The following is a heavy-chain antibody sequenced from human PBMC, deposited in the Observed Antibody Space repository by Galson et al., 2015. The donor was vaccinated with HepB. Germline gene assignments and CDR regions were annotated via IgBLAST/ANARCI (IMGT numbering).Heavy chain of an antibody. D-gene: IGHD3-3*01. Sequence: SVKVSCKASGGTFSSYAISWVRQAPGQGLEWMGRIIPILGIANYAQKFQGRVTITADKSTSTAYMELSSLRSEDTAVYYCARNTIFGVVITQRYNWFDPWGQGTLVTVSS. CDR1: GGTFSSYA. CDR3: ARNTIFGVVITQRYNWFDP. J-gene: IGHJ5*02. V-gene: IGHV1-69*04. CDR2: IIPILGIA.